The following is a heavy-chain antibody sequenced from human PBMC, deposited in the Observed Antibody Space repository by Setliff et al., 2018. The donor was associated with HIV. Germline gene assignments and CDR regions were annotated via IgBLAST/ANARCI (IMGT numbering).Heavy chain of an antibody. CDR3: VRQHGDYAFGS. CDR2: INYSGDT. Sequence: TLSLTCAVYGGSFPAYYWSWVRQPPGKGLEWIGEINYSGDTTYNPSLKSRVNMFIDTSKKQFSLKVASVTAADTAVYYCVRQHGDYAFGSWGQGTLVTVSS. D-gene: IGHD4-17*01. V-gene: IGHV4-34*01. CDR1: GGSFPAYY. J-gene: IGHJ5*01.